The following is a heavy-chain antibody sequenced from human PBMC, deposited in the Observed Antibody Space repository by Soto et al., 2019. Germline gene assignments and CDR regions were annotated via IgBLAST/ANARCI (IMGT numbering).Heavy chain of an antibody. CDR3: ARGYCSGGRCGDFDY. CDR2: INPNSGGT. V-gene: IGHV1-2*04. Sequence: ASVKVSCKASGYTFTGYYMHWVRQAPGQGLEWMGWINPNSGGTNYAQKFQGWVTMTRDTSISTAYMELSRLRSDDTAVYYCARGYCSGGRCGDFDYWGQGTLVTVSS. CDR1: GYTFTGYY. D-gene: IGHD2-15*01. J-gene: IGHJ4*02.